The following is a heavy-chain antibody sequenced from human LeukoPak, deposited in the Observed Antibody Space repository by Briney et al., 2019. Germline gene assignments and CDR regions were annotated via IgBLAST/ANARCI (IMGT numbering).Heavy chain of an antibody. J-gene: IGHJ6*02. CDR3: AREMSSGWYNYYYGMDV. CDR1: GFTFSSYA. CDR2: ISYDGSNK. D-gene: IGHD6-19*01. V-gene: IGHV3-30*04. Sequence: GRSLRLSRAASGFTFSSYAMHWVRQAPGKGLEWVAVISYDGSNKYYADSVKGRFTISRDNSKNTLYLQMNSLRAEDTAVYYCAREMSSGWYNYYYGMDVWGQGTTVTVSS.